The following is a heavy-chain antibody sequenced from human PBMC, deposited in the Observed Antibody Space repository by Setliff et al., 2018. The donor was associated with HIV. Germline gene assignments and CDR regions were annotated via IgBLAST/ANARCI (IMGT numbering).Heavy chain of an antibody. D-gene: IGHD3-16*01. J-gene: IGHJ4*02. CDR3: ARIWGIPPLYYFDY. Sequence: GASVKVSCKASGYTFTSYAMHWVRQAPGQRLEWMGWIHAGNGYTKYSQKFQGRVTFTRDTSASAAYMDLSSLRSEDTAVYYCARIWGIPPLYYFDYWGQGTPVTVSS. CDR2: IHAGNGYT. CDR1: GYTFTSYA. V-gene: IGHV1-3*01.